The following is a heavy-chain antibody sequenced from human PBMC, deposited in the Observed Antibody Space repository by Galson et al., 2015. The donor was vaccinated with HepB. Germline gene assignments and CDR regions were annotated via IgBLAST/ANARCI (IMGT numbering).Heavy chain of an antibody. D-gene: IGHD3-10*01. J-gene: IGHJ4*02. CDR3: ARDGSGAPLWFGELEHEHDY. CDR1: GYTFTSYG. CDR2: ISAYNGNT. V-gene: IGHV1-18*04. Sequence: SVKVSCKASGYTFTSYGISWVRQAPGQGLEWMGWISAYNGNTNYAQKLQGRVTMTTDTSTSTAYMELRSLRSDDTAVYYCARDGSGAPLWFGELEHEHDYWGQGTLVTVSS.